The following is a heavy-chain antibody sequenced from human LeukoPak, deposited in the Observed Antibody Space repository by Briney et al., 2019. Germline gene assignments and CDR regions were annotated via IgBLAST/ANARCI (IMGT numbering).Heavy chain of an antibody. Sequence: SVKVSCKASGGTFSIYATSWVRQAPGQGLEWMGGIIPIFGTANYAQKFQGRVTITTDESTSTAYMELSSLRSEDTAVYYCAREVGDSSGYYYHYFDYWGQGTLVTVSS. J-gene: IGHJ4*02. D-gene: IGHD3-22*01. CDR2: IIPIFGTA. CDR1: GGTFSIYA. CDR3: AREVGDSSGYYYHYFDY. V-gene: IGHV1-69*05.